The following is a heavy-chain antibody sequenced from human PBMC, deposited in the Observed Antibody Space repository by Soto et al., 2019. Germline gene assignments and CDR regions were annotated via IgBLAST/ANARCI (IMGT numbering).Heavy chain of an antibody. D-gene: IGHD4-4*01. V-gene: IGHV5-51*01. J-gene: IGHJ4*02. CDR1: GDSFTSHW. CDR2: IYPSDSDT. CDR3: ARSKDYTSPFVFDY. Sequence: GESLKISCKASGDSFTSHWIGWVRQMPGKGLEWMGIIYPSDSDTRYSPSFQGQVTMSADKSISTAYLKWSSLKTSDTARYYCARSKDYTSPFVFDYWGRGTLVTVSS.